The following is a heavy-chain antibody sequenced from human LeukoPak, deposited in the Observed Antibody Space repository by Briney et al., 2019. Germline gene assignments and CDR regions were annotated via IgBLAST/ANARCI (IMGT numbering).Heavy chain of an antibody. V-gene: IGHV4-34*01. Sequence: PSETLSLTCAVYGGSFSGYYWSWIRQPPGKGLEWIGEINHSGSTYYNPSLKSRVTISVDTSKNQFSLKLSSVTAADTAVYYCASVSLGYCSSTSCRSGGYWGQGTLVTVSS. CDR3: ASVSLGYCSSTSCRSGGY. CDR1: GGSFSGYY. D-gene: IGHD2-2*01. CDR2: INHSGST. J-gene: IGHJ4*02.